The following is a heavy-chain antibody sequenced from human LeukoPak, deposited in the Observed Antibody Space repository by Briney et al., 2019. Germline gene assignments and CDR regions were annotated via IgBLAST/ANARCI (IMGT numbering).Heavy chain of an antibody. CDR3: ARVGGLGDYYGSGGNYYYYYNDV. CDR2: IYYSGST. J-gene: IGHJ6*03. D-gene: IGHD3-10*01. V-gene: IGHV4-39*07. CDR1: GGSISSSSYY. Sequence: SETLSLTCTVSGGSISSSSYYWGWIRQPPGKGLEWIGSIYYSGSTYYNPSLKSRVTISVDTSKNQFSLKLSSVTAADTAVYYWARVGGLGDYYGSGGNYYYYYNDVWGKGTTGTVSS.